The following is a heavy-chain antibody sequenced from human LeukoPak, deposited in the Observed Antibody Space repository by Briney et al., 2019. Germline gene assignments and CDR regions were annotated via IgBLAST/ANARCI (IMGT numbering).Heavy chain of an antibody. CDR3: AKDYRTATLTFYYGMDV. Sequence: GGSLRLSCAASGFTFSSYGMHWVRQAPGKGLEWVAVISYDGSNKYYADSVKGRFTISRDNSKNTLYLQMNSLRAGDTAVYYCAKDYRTATLTFYYGMDVWGQGTTVTVSS. CDR1: GFTFSSYG. J-gene: IGHJ6*02. D-gene: IGHD4-17*01. CDR2: ISYDGSNK. V-gene: IGHV3-30*18.